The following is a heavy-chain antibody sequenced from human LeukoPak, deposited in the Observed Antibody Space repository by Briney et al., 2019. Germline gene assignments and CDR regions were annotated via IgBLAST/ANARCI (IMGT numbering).Heavy chain of an antibody. CDR3: ASRGYAFDI. J-gene: IGHJ3*02. Sequence: GASVKVSCKASGGTFSSYAISWVRQAPGQGLEWMGGIIPIFGTANYAQEFQGRVTITTDESTSTTYMELSSLRSEDTAVYYCASRGYAFDIWGQGTMVTVSS. CDR1: GGTFSSYA. CDR2: IIPIFGTA. V-gene: IGHV1-69*05.